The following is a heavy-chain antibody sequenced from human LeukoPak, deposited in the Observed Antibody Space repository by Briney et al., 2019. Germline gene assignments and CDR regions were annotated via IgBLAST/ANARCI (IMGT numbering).Heavy chain of an antibody. V-gene: IGHV3-30*03. J-gene: IGHJ4*02. Sequence: PGGSLRLSCAASGFTFSSYGMHWVRQSPGRGLEWVSFISFDGSNEFYADSVKGRFTISRDNSKNTLYLQMNSLRAEDTAVYYCARATYYDILTGYYSGVGYWGQGTLVTVSS. CDR2: ISFDGSNE. CDR1: GFTFSSYG. D-gene: IGHD3-9*01. CDR3: ARATYYDILTGYYSGVGY.